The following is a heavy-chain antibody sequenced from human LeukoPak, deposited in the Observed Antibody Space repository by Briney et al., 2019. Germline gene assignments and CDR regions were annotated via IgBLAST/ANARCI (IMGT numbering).Heavy chain of an antibody. CDR3: ARAGDDYDFWSGLSYYFDY. D-gene: IGHD3-3*01. CDR1: GGTFSSYA. Sequence: ASVKVSCKASGGTFSSYAISWVRQAPGQGLEWMGGIIPIFGTANYAQKFQGRVTITTDESTSTAYMELSSLRSEDTAVYYCARAGDDYDFWSGLSYYFDYWGQGTLVTVSS. CDR2: IIPIFGTA. J-gene: IGHJ4*02. V-gene: IGHV1-69*05.